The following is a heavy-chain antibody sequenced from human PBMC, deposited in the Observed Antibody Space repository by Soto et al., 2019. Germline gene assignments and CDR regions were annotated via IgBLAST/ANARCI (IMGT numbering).Heavy chain of an antibody. CDR1: GFTFSSYS. D-gene: IGHD6-6*01. V-gene: IGHV3-21*01. Sequence: EVQLVESGGGLVKPGGSLRLSCAASGFTFSSYSMNWVRQAPGKGLEWVSSISSSSSYIYYADSVKGRFTISRDNAKNSLYLQMNSLRAEDTAVYYCARDRVSPPPSDAFEIWGQGTMVTVSS. CDR3: ARDRVSPPPSDAFEI. J-gene: IGHJ3*02. CDR2: ISSSSSYI.